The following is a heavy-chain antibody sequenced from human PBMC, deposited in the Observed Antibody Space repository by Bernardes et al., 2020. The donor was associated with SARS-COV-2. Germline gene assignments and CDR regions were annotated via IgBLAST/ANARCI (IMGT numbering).Heavy chain of an antibody. D-gene: IGHD3-16*01. CDR3: ARWFGMITRAWFDP. V-gene: IGHV2-5*02. CDR2: IYWDDDK. Sequence: SHPALGKATQTLTLACTFSGFSLSTSGLGVGWIRQPPGKALEWLALIYWDDDKRYSPSLRSRLTITKDTSKNQVVLTMTNMDPVDTATYYCARWFGMITRAWFDPWGQGTLVTVSS. J-gene: IGHJ5*02. CDR1: GFSLSTSGLG.